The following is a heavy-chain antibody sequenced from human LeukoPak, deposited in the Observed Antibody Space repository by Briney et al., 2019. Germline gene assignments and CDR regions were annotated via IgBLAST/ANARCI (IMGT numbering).Heavy chain of an antibody. CDR1: GGSISSGSYY. V-gene: IGHV4-61*02. D-gene: IGHD2-2*01. J-gene: IGHJ4*02. CDR3: ASGPAALDY. Sequence: PSETLSLTCTVSGGSISSGSYYWSWIRQPAGKGLEWIGRIYTSGSTNYNPSLKSRVTISVDTSKNQFSLKLSSVTAADTAVYYCASGPAALDYWGQGTLVTVSS. CDR2: IYTSGST.